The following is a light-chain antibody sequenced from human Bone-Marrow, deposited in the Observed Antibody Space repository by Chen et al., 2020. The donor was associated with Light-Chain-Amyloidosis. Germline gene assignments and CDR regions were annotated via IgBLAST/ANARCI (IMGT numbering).Light chain of an antibody. CDR3: QSADSSGTYEVI. CDR1: DLPTKY. Sequence: SYELTQPPSLSVSPVQTARITCSGDDLPTKYAYWYQQKPGQAPVLVIHRDTERPSGISERFSGSSAGTTATLTISGVQAEDEADYHGQSADSSGTYEVIFGGGTKLTVL. CDR2: RDT. J-gene: IGLJ2*01. V-gene: IGLV3-25*03.